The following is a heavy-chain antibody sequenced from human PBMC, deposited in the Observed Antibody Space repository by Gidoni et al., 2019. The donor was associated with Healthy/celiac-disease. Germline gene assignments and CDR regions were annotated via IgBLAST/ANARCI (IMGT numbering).Heavy chain of an antibody. Sequence: EVQLVESGGGLVKPGGSLSLACAASGFPFTSCSLTWVPRPPGKGLGWVSSISRSSSYIYYADSVKGRFTISRDNAKNSLYLQMNSLRAEDTAVYYCARGSFTFGGVIVEDSPYYYYGMDVWGQGTTVTVSS. CDR1: GFPFTSCS. J-gene: IGHJ6*02. CDR3: ARGSFTFGGVIVEDSPYYYYGMDV. D-gene: IGHD3-16*02. V-gene: IGHV3-21*01. CDR2: ISRSSSYI.